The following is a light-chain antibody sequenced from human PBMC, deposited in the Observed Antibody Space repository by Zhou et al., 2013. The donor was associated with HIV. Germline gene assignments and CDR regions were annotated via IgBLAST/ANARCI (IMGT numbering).Light chain of an antibody. J-gene: IGKJ1*01. CDR2: KAS. CDR3: QQYNSYVRT. Sequence: DIQMTQSPSTLSASIGDRVTITCRASQNINHWLAWYQQKPGKAPKLLIYKASTLQSGVPSRFSGSGYGTEFTLTINRLQPDDFATYYCQQYNSYVRTFGQGTKVEIK. CDR1: QNINHW. V-gene: IGKV1-5*03.